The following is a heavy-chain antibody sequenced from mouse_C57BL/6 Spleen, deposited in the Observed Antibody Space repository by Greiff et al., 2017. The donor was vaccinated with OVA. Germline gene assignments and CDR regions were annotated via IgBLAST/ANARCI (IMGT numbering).Heavy chain of an antibody. V-gene: IGHV5-6*01. CDR3: ARLGTAQASYYAMDY. J-gene: IGHJ4*01. CDR1: GFTFSSYG. CDR2: ISSGGSYI. D-gene: IGHD3-2*02. Sequence: EVKLMESGGDLVKPGGSLKLSCAASGFTFSSYGMSWVRQTPDKRLEWVATISSGGSYIYYPDSVKGRFTISRDNAKNTLYLQMSSLKSEDTAMYYCARLGTAQASYYAMDYWGQGTSVTVSS.